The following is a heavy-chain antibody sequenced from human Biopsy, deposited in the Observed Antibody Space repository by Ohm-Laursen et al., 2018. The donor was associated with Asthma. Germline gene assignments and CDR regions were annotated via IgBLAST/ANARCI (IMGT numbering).Heavy chain of an antibody. CDR3: ARAVDYSHYYGIDV. Sequence: ASVKVSCKTSGYTFNSAGITWVRQAPGQGLEWMGWISVYNGNTKVAQKLQDRVTMITDTSTSTAYMELRSLRSDDTAVYFCARAVDYSHYYGIDVWGQG. CDR1: GYTFNSAG. V-gene: IGHV1-18*01. D-gene: IGHD3-10*01. J-gene: IGHJ6*02. CDR2: ISVYNGNT.